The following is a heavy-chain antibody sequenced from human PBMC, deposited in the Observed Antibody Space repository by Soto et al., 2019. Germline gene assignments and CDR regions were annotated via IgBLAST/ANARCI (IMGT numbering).Heavy chain of an antibody. CDR2: ISGSGDST. Sequence: EVQLLESGGGLVQPGGSLRLSCAASGFTFSSYAMSWVRQAPGKGLEWVSVISGSGDSTYYADSVKGRFTISGDNSKNTLYLQMNSLRAEDTAVYYCARRNYVGLYFDYWGQGTLVTVSS. CDR3: ARRNYVGLYFDY. V-gene: IGHV3-23*01. CDR1: GFTFSSYA. J-gene: IGHJ4*02. D-gene: IGHD1-7*01.